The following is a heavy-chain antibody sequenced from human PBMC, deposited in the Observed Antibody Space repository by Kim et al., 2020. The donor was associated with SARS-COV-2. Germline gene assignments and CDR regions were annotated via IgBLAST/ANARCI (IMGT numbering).Heavy chain of an antibody. V-gene: IGHV1-69*13. D-gene: IGHD2-2*01. CDR1: GGTFSSYA. J-gene: IGHJ5*02. CDR3: ARGLGYCSSTSCYA. CDR2: IIPIFGTA. Sequence: SVKVSCKASGGTFSSYAISWVRQAPGQGLEWMGGIIPIFGTANYAQKFQGRVSITADESTSTAYMELSSLRSEDTAVYYCARGLGYCSSTSCYAWGQGTLVTVSS.